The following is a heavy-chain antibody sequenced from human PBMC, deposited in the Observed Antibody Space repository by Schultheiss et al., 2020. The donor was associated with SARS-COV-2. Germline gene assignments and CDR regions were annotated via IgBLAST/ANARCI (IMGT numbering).Heavy chain of an antibody. CDR3: ARDLNIYGMDV. J-gene: IGHJ6*02. CDR2: MYHSGST. D-gene: IGHD2/OR15-2a*01. CDR1: GGSVSSGSYY. Sequence: SETLSLTCTVSGGSVSSGSYYWSWIRQPPGKGLEWIASMYHSGSTYYNPSLKSRVTISVDTSKNQFSLKLSSVTAADTAVYYCARDLNIYGMDVWGQGTTVTVSS. V-gene: IGHV4-39*07.